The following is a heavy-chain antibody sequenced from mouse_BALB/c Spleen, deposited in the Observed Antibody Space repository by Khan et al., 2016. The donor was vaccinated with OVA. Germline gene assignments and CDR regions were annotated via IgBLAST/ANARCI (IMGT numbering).Heavy chain of an antibody. CDR2: IIYTGYT. CDR3: ARSTYRYAFVY. D-gene: IGHD2-12*01. CDR1: GDSITSGY. V-gene: IGHV3-8*02. J-gene: IGHJ3*01. Sequence: EVQLQESGPSLVKPSQTLSLTCSVTGDSITSGYWNWIRKFPGNKLEYMGYIIYTGYTYYNPSLKSRFSITRHTSKNQYYLQLSSVTDEDTATYYCARSTYRYAFVYWGQGTLVTVSA.